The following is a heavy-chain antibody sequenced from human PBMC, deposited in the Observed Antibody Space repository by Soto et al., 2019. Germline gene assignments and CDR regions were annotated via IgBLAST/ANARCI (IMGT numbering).Heavy chain of an antibody. Sequence: ASVKVSCKASGYTFTRYTMNWVRQAPGQRLEWMGWINPDNGNTKSSQKFQDRVIITRDTSASTAYMDLSSLRSEDTAVYYCARGIATGQRDPWGQGTLVTVSS. J-gene: IGHJ5*02. CDR3: ARGIATGQRDP. CDR2: INPDNGNT. CDR1: GYTFTRYT. D-gene: IGHD2-15*01. V-gene: IGHV1-3*01.